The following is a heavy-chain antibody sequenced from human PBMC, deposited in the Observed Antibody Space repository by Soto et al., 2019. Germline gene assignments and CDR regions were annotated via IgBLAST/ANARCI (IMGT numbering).Heavy chain of an antibody. CDR2: IYPGDSDT. CDR1: GYSFTSYW. Sequence: GESLKISCNGSGYSFTSYWIGWVRQMPGKGLEWMGIIYPGDSDTRYSPSFQGQVTISADKSISTAYLQWSSLKASDTAMYYCARLYGRPAADPYFDYWGQGTLVTVSS. D-gene: IGHD6-13*01. CDR3: ARLYGRPAADPYFDY. V-gene: IGHV5-51*01. J-gene: IGHJ4*02.